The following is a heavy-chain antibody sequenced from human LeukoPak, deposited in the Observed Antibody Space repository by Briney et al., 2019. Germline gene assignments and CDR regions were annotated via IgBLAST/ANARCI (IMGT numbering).Heavy chain of an antibody. D-gene: IGHD6-13*01. CDR3: ARDRMSSSWTYYYYYGMDV. CDR1: GGSISSYY. V-gene: IGHV4-59*12. J-gene: IGHJ6*02. CDR2: IYYSGST. Sequence: SETLSLTCTVSGGSISSYYWSWIRQPPGKGLEWIGYIYYSGSTYYNPSLRSRVTISVDTSENQFSLKLSSVTAADTAVYYCARDRMSSSWTYYYYYGMDVWGQGTTVTVSS.